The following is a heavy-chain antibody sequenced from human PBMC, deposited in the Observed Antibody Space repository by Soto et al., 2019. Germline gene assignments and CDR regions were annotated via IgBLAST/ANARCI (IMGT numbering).Heavy chain of an antibody. CDR2: VHYSGNT. D-gene: IGHD2-15*01. J-gene: IGHJ5*02. CDR3: ARQDRVVAEGRWFDP. Sequence: PSESPSLACTVSGYTVRSGYHCWGLRQPAGEGLEWLGSVHYSGNTYYNPSLKSRPTISVDKSKNQFSPNLSSVTAADTDVYYCARQDRVVAEGRWFDPWGQGTLVTVSS. V-gene: IGHV4-38-2*02. CDR1: GYTVRSGYH.